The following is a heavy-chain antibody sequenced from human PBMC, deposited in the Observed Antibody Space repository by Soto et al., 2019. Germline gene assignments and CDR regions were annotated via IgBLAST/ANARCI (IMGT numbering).Heavy chain of an antibody. J-gene: IGHJ4*02. D-gene: IGHD4-17*01. CDR2: INPNSGGT. Sequence: GPSVKVSCKASGYTFTGYYMHWVRQAPGQGLEWMGWINPNSGGTNYAQKFQGWVTMTRDTSISTAYMELSRLRSDDTAVYYCARATPDYGGNPGDYWGQGTLVTVSS. CDR3: ARATPDYGGNPGDY. V-gene: IGHV1-2*04. CDR1: GYTFTGYY.